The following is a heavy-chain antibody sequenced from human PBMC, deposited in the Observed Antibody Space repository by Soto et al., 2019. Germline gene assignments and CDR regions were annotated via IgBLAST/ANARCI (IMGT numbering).Heavy chain of an antibody. CDR1: GGSFSGYY. J-gene: IGHJ4*02. D-gene: IGHD6-13*01. CDR2: INHSGST. Sequence: QVQLQQWGAGLLKPSETLSLTCAVYGGSFSGYYWSWIRQPPGKGLEWIGEINHSGSTNYNPSLKSRVTISVDTCKNQFSLKLSSVTAADTAVYYCARGHSSSWYRVFDYWGQGTLVTVSS. CDR3: ARGHSSSWYRVFDY. V-gene: IGHV4-34*01.